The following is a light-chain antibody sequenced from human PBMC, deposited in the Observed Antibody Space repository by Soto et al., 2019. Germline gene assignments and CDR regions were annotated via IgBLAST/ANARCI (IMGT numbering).Light chain of an antibody. CDR1: QSLAYSDGNTY. J-gene: IGKJ2*01. CDR2: KVS. CDR3: MQGTHWPPYT. Sequence: DVVMTQSPLSLPVTLGQPASISCRSSQSLAYSDGNTYLNWFQQRPGQSPRRLIYKVSNRDSGVQDIFSGSGSGTDFTLKISRVEAEDVGVYYCMQGTHWPPYTFGQGTKLEIK. V-gene: IGKV2-30*01.